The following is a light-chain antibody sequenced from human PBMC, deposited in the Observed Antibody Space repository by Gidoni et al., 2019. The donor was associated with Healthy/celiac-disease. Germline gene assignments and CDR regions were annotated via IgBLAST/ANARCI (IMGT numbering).Light chain of an antibody. J-gene: IGKJ1*01. CDR2: AAS. CDR3: QQSYSTPTWT. CDR1: QSISSY. Sequence: DIQMTQPPSSLSASVGERVTIPCRASQSISSYLHWYQQNPGKAPKLLVYAASSLQSGVPSRFSGSGSGTDFTLTISSLQPEDFATYYCQQSYSTPTWTFGQGTKVEIK. V-gene: IGKV1-39*01.